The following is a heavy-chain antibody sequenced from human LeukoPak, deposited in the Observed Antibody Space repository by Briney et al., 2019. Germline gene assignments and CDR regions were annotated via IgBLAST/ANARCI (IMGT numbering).Heavy chain of an antibody. CDR1: GYSFNSQG. D-gene: IGHD2-15*01. CDR3: ARKSVAATPRDIVYQYSYMDV. V-gene: IGHV7-4-1*02. CDR2: ISTNTGNP. J-gene: IGHJ6*03. Sequence: ASVKVSCKASGYSFNSQGMNWVRQAPGQGLEWMGWISTNTGNPTYAQGFTGRFVFSLDTSVSTAYLQISSLKAEDTAVYYCARKSVAATPRDIVYQYSYMDVWGKGTTVTVSS.